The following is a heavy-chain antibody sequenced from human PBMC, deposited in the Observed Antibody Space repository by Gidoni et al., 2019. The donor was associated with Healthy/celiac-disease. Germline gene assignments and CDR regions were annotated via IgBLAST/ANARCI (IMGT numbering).Heavy chain of an antibody. CDR2: INHSGST. V-gene: IGHV4-34*01. Sequence: QVQLQQWGAGLLKPSETLSLTCAVYGGSFSGYYWSWIRQPPGKGLEWIGEINHSGSTNYNPSLKSRVTISVDTSKNQFSLKLSSVTAADTAVYYCARDLNARRVYYGSGRDWFDPWGQGTLVTVSS. J-gene: IGHJ5*02. CDR1: GGSFSGYY. D-gene: IGHD3-10*01. CDR3: ARDLNARRVYYGSGRDWFDP.